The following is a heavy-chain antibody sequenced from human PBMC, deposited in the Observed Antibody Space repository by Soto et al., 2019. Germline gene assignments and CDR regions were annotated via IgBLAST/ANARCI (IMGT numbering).Heavy chain of an antibody. CDR1: GYTFTRYG. CDR3: VIIASAGTEPFDV. D-gene: IGHD6-25*01. Sequence: GASVKVSCKASGYTFTRYGISWVRQVPGQGLEWMGWIRPSNDYTDYAQTFQGRVTMTTDTSTSTVSMELRRLNSGDTAVYYCVIIASAGTEPFDVWGQGTMVTVSS. V-gene: IGHV1-18*01. CDR2: IRPSNDYT. J-gene: IGHJ3*01.